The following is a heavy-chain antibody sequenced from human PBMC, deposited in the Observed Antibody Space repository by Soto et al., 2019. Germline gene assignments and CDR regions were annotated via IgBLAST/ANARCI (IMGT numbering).Heavy chain of an antibody. J-gene: IGHJ4*02. D-gene: IGHD5-18*01. CDR1: GFTFSSYS. CDR3: ARLDTAMVSDSSYFDY. V-gene: IGHV3-21*01. Sequence: ESGGGLVKPGGSLRLSCAASGFTFSSYSMNWVRQAPGKGLEWVSSISSSSSYIYYTDSVKGRFTISRDNAKNSLYLQMNSLRAEDTAVYYCARLDTAMVSDSSYFDYWGQGTLVTVSS. CDR2: ISSSSSYI.